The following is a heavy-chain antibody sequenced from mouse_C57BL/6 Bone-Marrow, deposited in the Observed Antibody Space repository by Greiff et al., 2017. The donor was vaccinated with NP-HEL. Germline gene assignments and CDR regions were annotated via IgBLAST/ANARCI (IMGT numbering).Heavy chain of an antibody. Sequence: QVQLQQSGAELVRPGTSVKVSCKASGYAFTNYLIEWVKQRPGQGLEWIGVINPGSGGTNYNEKFKGKATLTADKSSSTAYMQLSSLTSEDSAVYVCARGVNYFDYWGQGTTLTVSS. CDR3: ARGVNYFDY. CDR1: GYAFTNYL. CDR2: INPGSGGT. V-gene: IGHV1-54*01. J-gene: IGHJ2*01.